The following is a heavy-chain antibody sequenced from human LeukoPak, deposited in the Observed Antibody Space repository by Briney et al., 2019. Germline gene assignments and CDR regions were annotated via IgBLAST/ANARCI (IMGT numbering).Heavy chain of an antibody. CDR2: MNPNSGNT. CDR3: ARDQAVAGTTDAFDI. CDR1: GYTFTSYD. Sequence: GASVKVSCKASGYTFTSYDINWVRQATGQGLEWMGWMNPNSGNTGYAQKFQGRVTITRNTSISTAYMELSSLRSEDTAVFYCARDQAVAGTTDAFDIWGQGTMVTVSS. D-gene: IGHD6-19*01. V-gene: IGHV1-8*03. J-gene: IGHJ3*02.